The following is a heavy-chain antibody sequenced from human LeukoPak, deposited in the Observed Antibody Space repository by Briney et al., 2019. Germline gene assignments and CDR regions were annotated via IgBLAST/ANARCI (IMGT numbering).Heavy chain of an antibody. CDR3: ARDRVTNYDFDY. V-gene: IGHV3-30-3*01. Sequence: GRSLRLSCAASGFTFSSYAMHWARQAPGKGLEWVAVISYDGSNKYYADSVKGRFTISRDNSKNTLYLQMNSLRPEDTAVYYCARDRVTNYDFDYWGQGTLVTVSS. CDR1: GFTFSSYA. CDR2: ISYDGSNK. D-gene: IGHD4-11*01. J-gene: IGHJ4*02.